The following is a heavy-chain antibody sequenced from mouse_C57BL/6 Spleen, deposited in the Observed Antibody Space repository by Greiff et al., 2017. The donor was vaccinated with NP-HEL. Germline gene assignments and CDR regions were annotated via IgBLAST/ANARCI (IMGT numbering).Heavy chain of an antibody. V-gene: IGHV5-9-1*02. CDR2: ISSGGDYI. CDR1: GFTFSSYA. D-gene: IGHD1-1*01. Sequence: EVKLVESGEGLVKPGGSLKLSCAASGFTFSSYAMSWVRQTPEKRLEWVAYISSGGDYIYYADTVKGRFTISRDNARNTLYLQMSSLKSEDTAMYYCTRAFYYYGSHYYAMDYWGQGTSVTVSS. CDR3: TRAFYYYGSHYYAMDY. J-gene: IGHJ4*01.